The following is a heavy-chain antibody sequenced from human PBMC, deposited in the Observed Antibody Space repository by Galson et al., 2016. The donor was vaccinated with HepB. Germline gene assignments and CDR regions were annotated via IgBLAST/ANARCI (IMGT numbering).Heavy chain of an antibody. J-gene: IGHJ4*02. D-gene: IGHD4/OR15-4a*01. CDR2: IRVDNEDT. Sequence: SVKVSCKASGYSFTSFGVSWVRQAPGQGLEWVGWIRVDNEDTFFPLKFQDRVTLTTDTSTNMAYMELRSLTFDDTAVYYCVRDYDYKPDYWGQGTLVTVSS. CDR1: GYSFTSFG. V-gene: IGHV1-18*01. CDR3: VRDYDYKPDY.